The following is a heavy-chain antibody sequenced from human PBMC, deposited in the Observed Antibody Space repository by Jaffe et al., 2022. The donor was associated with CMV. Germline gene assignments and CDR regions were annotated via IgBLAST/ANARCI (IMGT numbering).Heavy chain of an antibody. CDR1: GGSIDNHY. CDR2: LFPNGNT. Sequence: QVQLQESGPGLVKPSETLSLTCTVSGGSIDNHYWSWIRQPAGKGLEWIGRLFPNGNTHYNPSLKTRITLSADTSKNQLSLKLNSVTAADTAVYYCARDLSRRYYYDRSGHFFEDWFDPWGQGTLVSVSS. D-gene: IGHD3-22*01. V-gene: IGHV4-4*07. J-gene: IGHJ5*02. CDR3: ARDLSRRYYYDRSGHFFEDWFDP.